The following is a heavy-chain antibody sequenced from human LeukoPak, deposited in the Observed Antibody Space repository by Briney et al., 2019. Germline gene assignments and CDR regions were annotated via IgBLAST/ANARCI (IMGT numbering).Heavy chain of an antibody. CDR2: IYTSGST. Sequence: SETLSLTCTVSGGSLTNYYWSWIRQPPGKGLEWIGRIYTSGSTNYNPSLKSRVTMSVDTSKNQFSLKLSSVTAADTAVYYCASTGRTAAGTSWFDPWGQGTLVTVSS. D-gene: IGHD6-13*01. CDR3: ASTGRTAAGTSWFDP. CDR1: GGSLTNYY. J-gene: IGHJ5*02. V-gene: IGHV4-4*07.